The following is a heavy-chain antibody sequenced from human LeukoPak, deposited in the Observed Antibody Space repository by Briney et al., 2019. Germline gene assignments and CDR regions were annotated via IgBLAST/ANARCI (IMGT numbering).Heavy chain of an antibody. J-gene: IGHJ5*02. CDR3: AKGSVAAAGTRNNWFDP. CDR2: ISASGDRT. Sequence: GGSLRLSCAASGFTFSSYAMSWVRQAPGRGLEWVSAISASGDRTYYADSVEGRFTISRDNSKNTLYLQMNSLRAEDTAVYYCAKGSVAAAGTRNNWFDPWGQGTLVTVSS. D-gene: IGHD6-13*01. CDR1: GFTFSSYA. V-gene: IGHV3-23*01.